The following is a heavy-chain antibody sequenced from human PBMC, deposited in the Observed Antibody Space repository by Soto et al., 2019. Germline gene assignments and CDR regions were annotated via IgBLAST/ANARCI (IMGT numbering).Heavy chain of an antibody. D-gene: IGHD3-3*01. Sequence: EMQLVESGGGLVQPGGSLRLSCAASGFTFSSYEMHWVRQAPGQGLEWISYISSTGSGTLYADSVRGRFTMSRDNTKNSVSLQMSSLRAEDTVVYYCVRDLHEPLATDALRVAIWGQGTQVTVSS. CDR1: GFTFSSYE. J-gene: IGHJ4*02. V-gene: IGHV3-48*03. CDR3: VRDLHEPLATDALRVAI. CDR2: ISSTGSGT.